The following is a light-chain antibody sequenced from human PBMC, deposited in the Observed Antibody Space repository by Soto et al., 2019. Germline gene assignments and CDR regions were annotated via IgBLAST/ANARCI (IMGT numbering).Light chain of an antibody. CDR2: GNR. CDR1: NSNLGAGYD. Sequence: QSVLTQPPSVSGAPGQRVTISCTGNNSNLGAGYDVHWYQQLPGASPKLVVFGNRNRPSGVPERFSGSKSGTSASLAITGLQAEDEADYYCQAYDYSLTAFVFGGGTKLTVL. J-gene: IGLJ3*02. CDR3: QAYDYSLTAFV. V-gene: IGLV1-40*01.